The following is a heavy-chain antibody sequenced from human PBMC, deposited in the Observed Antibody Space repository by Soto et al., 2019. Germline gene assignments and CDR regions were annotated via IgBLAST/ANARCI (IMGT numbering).Heavy chain of an antibody. CDR3: RSGGSGHVNDAFDI. CDR2: ISGSGDIT. D-gene: IGHD2-15*01. Sequence: PGGSLRLSCAATGFTFSSDAVNWVRQTPGKGLEWVSGISGSGDITYYADSVKGRFTISRDNSKNTLFLQLNSLRAEDTAIYYCRSGGSGHVNDAFDIWGQATMGAVS. J-gene: IGHJ3*02. V-gene: IGHV3-23*01. CDR1: GFTFSSDA.